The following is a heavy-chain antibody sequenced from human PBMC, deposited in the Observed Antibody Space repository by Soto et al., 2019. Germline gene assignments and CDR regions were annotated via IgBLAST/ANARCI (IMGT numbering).Heavy chain of an antibody. D-gene: IGHD3-10*01. Sequence: KTGGSLRLSCAASGFTFSSYSMNWVRQAPGKGLEWVSSISSSSSYIYYADSVKGRFTISRDNAKNSLYLQMNSLRAEDTAVYYCASIPMVRGVITIDYWGQGTLVTVSS. V-gene: IGHV3-21*01. CDR3: ASIPMVRGVITIDY. J-gene: IGHJ4*01. CDR2: ISSSSSYI. CDR1: GFTFSSYS.